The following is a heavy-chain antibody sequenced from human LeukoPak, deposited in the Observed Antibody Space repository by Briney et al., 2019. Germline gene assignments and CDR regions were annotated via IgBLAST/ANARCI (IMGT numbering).Heavy chain of an antibody. V-gene: IGHV7-4-1*02. D-gene: IGHD4-11*01. CDR1: GYTFTRYA. CDR2: INTNTGNP. CDR3: ARDRDYTEGAWFDP. Sequence: GASVKVSCKASGYTFTRYAMNWGRQAPGQGLEWMEWINTNTGNPTYAQGFTGRFVFSLDTSVSTAYLQISSLKAEDTAVYYCARDRDYTEGAWFDPWGQGTLVTVSS. J-gene: IGHJ5*02.